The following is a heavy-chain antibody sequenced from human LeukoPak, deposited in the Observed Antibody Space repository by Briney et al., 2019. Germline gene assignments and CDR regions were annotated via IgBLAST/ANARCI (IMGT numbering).Heavy chain of an antibody. CDR1: GYTFTSYD. CDR3: AREVGDGYNAHFDY. D-gene: IGHD5-24*01. J-gene: IGHJ4*02. V-gene: IGHV1-8*03. Sequence: GASVKVSCKASGYTFTSYDINWVRQATGQGLEWKGWMNPNSGNTGYAQKFQGRVTITRNTSISTAYMELSSLRSEDTAVYYCAREVGDGYNAHFDYWGQGTLVTVSS. CDR2: MNPNSGNT.